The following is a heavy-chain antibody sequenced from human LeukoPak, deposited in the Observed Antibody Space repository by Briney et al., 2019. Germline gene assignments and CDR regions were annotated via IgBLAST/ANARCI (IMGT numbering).Heavy chain of an antibody. CDR3: ARDNRNDVVDY. CDR2: ISGTGSVI. V-gene: IGHV3-11*01. Sequence: PGGSLRLSCAASRFTFSDYYMSWIRQGPGKGLEWISCISGTGSVIYYADSVKGRFTISRDNAKNSLYLQMNSLRAEDTAVYYCARDNRNDVVDYWGQGTLVTVS. D-gene: IGHD1-1*01. J-gene: IGHJ4*02. CDR1: RFTFSDYY.